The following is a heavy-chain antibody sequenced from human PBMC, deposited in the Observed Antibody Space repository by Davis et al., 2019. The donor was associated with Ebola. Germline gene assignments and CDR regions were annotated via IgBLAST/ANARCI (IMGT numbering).Heavy chain of an antibody. Sequence: MPSETLSLTCTVSGGSISSHYWSWIRQPPGKGLEWFGYIYLSGSTNYNPSLRSRVTISVDTSKNQFSLRLSSVTAADTAVYYCARRYGYYYDSSGYYTTYYFDYWGQGTLVTVSS. CDR2: IYLSGST. CDR3: ARRYGYYYDSSGYYTTYYFDY. J-gene: IGHJ4*02. D-gene: IGHD3-22*01. CDR1: GGSISSHY. V-gene: IGHV4-59*11.